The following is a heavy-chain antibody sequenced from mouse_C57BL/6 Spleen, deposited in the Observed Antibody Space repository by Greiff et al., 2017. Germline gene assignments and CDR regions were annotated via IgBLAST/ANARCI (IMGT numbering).Heavy chain of an antibody. J-gene: IGHJ4*01. CDR3: AHDGYYEAMDY. CDR1: GFTFSSYA. CDR2: ISDGGSYT. D-gene: IGHD2-3*01. Sequence: EVQLVESGGGLVKPGGSLKLSCAASGFTFSSYAMSWVRQTPEKRLEWVATISDGGSYTYSPDNVKGRFTISRDNAKNNLYLQMSHLKSEDTAMYYCAHDGYYEAMDYWGQGTSVTVSS. V-gene: IGHV5-4*01.